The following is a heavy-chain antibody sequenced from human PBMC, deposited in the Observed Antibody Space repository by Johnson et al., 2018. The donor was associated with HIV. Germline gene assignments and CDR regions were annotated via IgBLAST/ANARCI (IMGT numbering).Heavy chain of an antibody. V-gene: IGHV3-53*01. D-gene: IGHD6-19*01. CDR3: VSSAQWSGWPPGAFDI. CDR2: IYSGGST. CDR1: GFTVSSNY. Sequence: EKLVESGGGLIQPGGYLRLSCAASGFTVSSNYMSWVRQAPGKGLEWVSVIYSGGSTYYADSVKGRFTISRDNSKNTLDLQMNSLRAEDTAVYYCVSSAQWSGWPPGAFDIWGQGTMVIVSS. J-gene: IGHJ3*02.